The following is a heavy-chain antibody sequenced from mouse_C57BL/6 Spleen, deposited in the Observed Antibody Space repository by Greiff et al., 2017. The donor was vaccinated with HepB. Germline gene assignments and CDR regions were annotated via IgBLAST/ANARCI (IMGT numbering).Heavy chain of an antibody. J-gene: IGHJ3*01. CDR2: IHPNSGST. CDR1: GYTFTSYW. V-gene: IGHV1-64*01. Sequence: QVQLQQSGAELVKPGASVKLSCKASGYTFTSYWMHWVKQRPGQGLEWIGMIHPNSGSTNYNEKFKSKATLTVDKSSSTAYMQLSSLTSEDSAVYYCARRGYGSSYTFAYWGQGTLVTVSA. D-gene: IGHD1-1*01. CDR3: ARRGYGSSYTFAY.